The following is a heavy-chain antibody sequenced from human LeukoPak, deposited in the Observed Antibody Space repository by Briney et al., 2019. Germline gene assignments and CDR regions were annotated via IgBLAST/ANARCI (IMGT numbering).Heavy chain of an antibody. J-gene: IGHJ4*02. CDR1: GGSVSSGNYY. D-gene: IGHD1-26*01. V-gene: IGHV4-30-4*01. CDR2: IYYSGST. Sequence: SQTLSLTCTVSGGSVSSGNYYWSWIRQPPGKGLEWIGYIYYSGSTYYSPSLKSRVTISVDMSKNQFSLKLSSVTAADTAVYFCARGLGLIYFDYWGQGTLVTVSS. CDR3: ARGLGLIYFDY.